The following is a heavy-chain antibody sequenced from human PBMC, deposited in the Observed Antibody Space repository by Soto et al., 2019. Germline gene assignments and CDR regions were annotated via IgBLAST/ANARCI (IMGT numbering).Heavy chain of an antibody. D-gene: IGHD6-19*01. Sequence: GGSLRLSCAASGFTFSSYGMHWVRQAPGKGLEWVAVISYDGAKKYYADSVKGRFTISRDNSKNTLYLQMNSLRAEDTAVYYCAKDRGSSGWYLHYWGQETLVTVSS. V-gene: IGHV3-30*18. CDR3: AKDRGSSGWYLHY. J-gene: IGHJ4*02. CDR1: GFTFSSYG. CDR2: ISYDGAKK.